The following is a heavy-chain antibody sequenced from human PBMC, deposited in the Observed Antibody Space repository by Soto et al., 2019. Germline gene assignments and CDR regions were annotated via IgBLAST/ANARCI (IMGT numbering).Heavy chain of an antibody. CDR2: ISYDGSNK. J-gene: IGHJ4*02. V-gene: IGHV3-30-3*01. Sequence: QVQLVESGGGVVQPGRSLRLSCAASGFTFSSYAMHWVRQAPGKGLEWVAVISYDGSNKYYAESVKGRFTISRDNSKNTLYLQMNSLRAEDTAVYYCARDRVSSLDYWGQGTLVTVSS. CDR3: ARDRVSSLDY. D-gene: IGHD6-13*01. CDR1: GFTFSSYA.